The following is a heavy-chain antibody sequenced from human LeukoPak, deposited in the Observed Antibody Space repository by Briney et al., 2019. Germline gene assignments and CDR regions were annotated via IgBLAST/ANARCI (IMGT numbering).Heavy chain of an antibody. J-gene: IGHJ4*02. CDR1: GYPISSGYY. Sequence: PSETLSLTCAVSGYPISSGYYWGWIRQPPGKGLEWIGYIYYSGSTNYNPSLKSRVTISVDTSKNQFSLKLSSVTAADTAVYYCARDRSLYDSSGSADPYYFDYWGQGTLVTVSS. V-gene: IGHV4-61*01. CDR3: ARDRSLYDSSGSADPYYFDY. D-gene: IGHD3-22*01. CDR2: IYYSGST.